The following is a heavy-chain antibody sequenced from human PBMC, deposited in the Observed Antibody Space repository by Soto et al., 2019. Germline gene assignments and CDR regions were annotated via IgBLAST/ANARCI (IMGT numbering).Heavy chain of an antibody. D-gene: IGHD3-3*01. CDR1: CGSISSGDYY. J-gene: IGHJ4*02. CDR2: IYYSGST. V-gene: IGHV4-31*03. CDR3: ARRGFGVVISYFDY. Sequence: PSETLSLTCFVSCGSISSGDYYWSWIRQHPGKGLEWIGYIYYSGSTYYNPSLKSRVTISVDTSKNQFSLKLSSVTAADTAVYYCARRGFGVVISYFDYWGQGTLVTVSS.